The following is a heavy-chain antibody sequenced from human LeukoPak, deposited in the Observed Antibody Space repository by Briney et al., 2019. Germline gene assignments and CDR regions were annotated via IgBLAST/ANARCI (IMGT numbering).Heavy chain of an antibody. V-gene: IGHV3-23*01. CDR3: AKLMDDSGGSHGGG. CDR1: GFTFSSYA. D-gene: IGHD3-22*01. Sequence: PGGSLRLSCAASGFTFSSYAMSWVRQAPGKGLEWVSAISGSGGSTYYADSVKGRFTISRDNSKNTLYLQMNSLRAEDTAVYYFAKLMDDSGGSHGGGWGQATMVTVSS. CDR2: ISGSGGST. J-gene: IGHJ4*02.